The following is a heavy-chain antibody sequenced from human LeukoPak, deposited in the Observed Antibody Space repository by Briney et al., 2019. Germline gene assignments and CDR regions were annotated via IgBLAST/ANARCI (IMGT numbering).Heavy chain of an antibody. CDR1: GFTFSSYA. CDR3: AKVRDSSSWYYGFDY. V-gene: IGHV3-23*01. J-gene: IGHJ4*02. Sequence: GGSLRLSCAASGFTFSSYAMSWVRQAPGKGLAWVSAISGSGYSTYYADSVKGRFTISRDNSKNTLYLQMNSLRAEDTAVYYCAKVRDSSSWYYGFDYWGQGTLVTVSS. D-gene: IGHD6-13*01. CDR2: ISGSGYST.